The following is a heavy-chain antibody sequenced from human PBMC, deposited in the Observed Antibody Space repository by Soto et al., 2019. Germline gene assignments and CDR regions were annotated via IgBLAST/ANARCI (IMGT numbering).Heavy chain of an antibody. V-gene: IGHV4-59*01. CDR2: IYYSGST. D-gene: IGHD6-13*01. Sequence: SETLSLTCTVSGGSIRSYYWSWIRQPPGKGLEWIGYIYYSGSTNYNPSLKSRVTISVDTSKNQFSLKLSSVTAADTAVYYCAREGSSWYPPYYYYYMDVWGKGTTVTVSS. CDR3: AREGSSWYPPYYYYYMDV. J-gene: IGHJ6*03. CDR1: GGSIRSYY.